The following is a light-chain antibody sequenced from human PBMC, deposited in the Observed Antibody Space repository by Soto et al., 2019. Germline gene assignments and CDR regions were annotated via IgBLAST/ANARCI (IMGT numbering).Light chain of an antibody. Sequence: EIVMTQSPATLSVSPGETATLSCRASQSVTYNLAWYQQKPGQGPRPLIYGAFTRATEIPAMFSGSGSGTEFTLTISSLQSEDFAVYSCQRYKNWPPLTFGGGTKVEIK. CDR3: QRYKNWPPLT. CDR1: QSVTYN. CDR2: GAF. J-gene: IGKJ4*01. V-gene: IGKV3-15*01.